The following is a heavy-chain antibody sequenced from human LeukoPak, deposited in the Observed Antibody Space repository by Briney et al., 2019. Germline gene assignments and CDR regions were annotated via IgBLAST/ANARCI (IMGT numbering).Heavy chain of an antibody. CDR1: GFTFSHYS. J-gene: IGHJ6*04. CDR2: ISTSSSYI. Sequence: GGSLRLSCAASGFTFSHYSMNWVRQAPGKGLEWVSSISTSSSYIYYADSVKGRFTVSRSNAKNSLYLQMNSLRAEDTAVYYCAELGITMIGGVWGKGTTVTISS. CDR3: AELGITMIGGV. V-gene: IGHV3-21*01. D-gene: IGHD3-10*02.